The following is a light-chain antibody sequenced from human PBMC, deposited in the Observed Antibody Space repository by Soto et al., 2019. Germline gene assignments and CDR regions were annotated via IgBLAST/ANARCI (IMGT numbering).Light chain of an antibody. J-gene: IGLJ3*02. CDR2: DVT. Sequence: QPASVSGSPGQSITISCTGTSSDVGGYNYVSWYQQHPGKAPKLLIYDVTNRPSVVSNRFSGSKSGNTASLTISGLQAEDEADYYCNSYTSSSNLVFGGGTKLTVL. CDR3: NSYTSSSNLV. V-gene: IGLV2-14*01. CDR1: SSDVGGYNY.